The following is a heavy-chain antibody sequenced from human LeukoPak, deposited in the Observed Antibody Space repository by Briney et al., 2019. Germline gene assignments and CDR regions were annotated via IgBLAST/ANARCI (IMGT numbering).Heavy chain of an antibody. CDR3: ARASSGSYLNWFDP. J-gene: IGHJ5*02. Sequence: SETLSLTCTVSGGSISSYYWSWIRQPPGKGLEWIGYIYYSGSTNYNPSLKSRVTISVDTSKNQFPLKLSSVTAADTAVYYCARASSGSYLNWFDPWGQGTLVTVSS. V-gene: IGHV4-59*08. CDR1: GGSISSYY. CDR2: IYYSGST. D-gene: IGHD1-26*01.